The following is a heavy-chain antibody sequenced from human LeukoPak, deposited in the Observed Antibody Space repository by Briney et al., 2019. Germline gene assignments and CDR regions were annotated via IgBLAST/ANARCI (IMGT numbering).Heavy chain of an antibody. Sequence: GGSLRLSCVASGFTFSAYWMSWVRQAPGKGLEWVANIKQQDGSEKYYVDSVKGRFSISRDNAKNSVYLQMNSLRAEDTAIYYCARIRGRGVSIDFWGQGTLVTVSS. CDR1: GFTFSAYW. J-gene: IGHJ4*02. CDR2: IKQQDGSEK. V-gene: IGHV3-7*01. D-gene: IGHD1-26*01. CDR3: ARIRGRGVSIDF.